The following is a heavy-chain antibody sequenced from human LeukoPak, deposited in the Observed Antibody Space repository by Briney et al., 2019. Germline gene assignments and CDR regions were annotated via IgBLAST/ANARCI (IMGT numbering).Heavy chain of an antibody. CDR2: IYHSGST. CDR3: ARGGSGRGSSLYYYYGMDV. Sequence: SETLSLTRAVSGGSISSGGYSWSWIRQPPGKGLEWIGYIYHSGSTYYNPSLKRRVTISVDRSKNQFSLKLSSVTAADTAVYYCARGGSGRGSSLYYYYGMDVWGQGTTVTVSS. CDR1: GGSISSGGYS. V-gene: IGHV4-30-2*01. J-gene: IGHJ6*02. D-gene: IGHD2-2*01.